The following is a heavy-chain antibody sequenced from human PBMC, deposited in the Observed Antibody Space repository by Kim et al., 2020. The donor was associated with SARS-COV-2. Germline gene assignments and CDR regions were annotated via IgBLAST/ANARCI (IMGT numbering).Heavy chain of an antibody. D-gene: IGHD3-22*01. CDR1: GGSISSGGYY. CDR3: ARSPTYYYDSSRGYNWFDT. J-gene: IGHJ5*02. V-gene: IGHV4-31*03. Sequence: SETLSLTCTVSGGSISSGGYYWSWIRQHPGKGLEWIGYIYYSGSTYYNPSLKSRVTISVDTSKNQFSLKLSSVTATDTAVYYCARSPTYYYDSSRGYNWFDTWGQGTLVTVSS. CDR2: IYYSGST.